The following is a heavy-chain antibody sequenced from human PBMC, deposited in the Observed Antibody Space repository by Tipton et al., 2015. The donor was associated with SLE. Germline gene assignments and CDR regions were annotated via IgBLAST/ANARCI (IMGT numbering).Heavy chain of an antibody. V-gene: IGHV4-39*07. Sequence: TLSLTCTVSGGSVSSSSKYWAWIRQPPGKGLEWIGSIYYTGTTTYYNSFLKSRVTMSVDTSKNQFSLRLSSVTAADTAVYYCARHASTWYISRNWFDPWGPGTLVTVSS. CDR2: IYYTGTTT. D-gene: IGHD6-13*01. CDR1: GGSVSSSSKY. J-gene: IGHJ5*02. CDR3: ARHASTWYISRNWFDP.